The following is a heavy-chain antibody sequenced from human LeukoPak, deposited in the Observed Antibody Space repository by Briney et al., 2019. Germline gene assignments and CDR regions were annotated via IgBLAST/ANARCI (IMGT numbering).Heavy chain of an antibody. CDR3: AREAYGGNSLDY. J-gene: IGHJ4*02. CDR2: IKQDGSEK. D-gene: IGHD4-23*01. V-gene: IGHV3-7*01. CDR1: GFTFSSYG. Sequence: GGSLRLSCAASGFTFSSYGMHWVRQAPGKGLEWVANIKQDGSEKYYVDSVKGRFTISRDNAKNSLYLQMNSLRAEDTAVYYCAREAYGGNSLDYWGQGTLVTVSS.